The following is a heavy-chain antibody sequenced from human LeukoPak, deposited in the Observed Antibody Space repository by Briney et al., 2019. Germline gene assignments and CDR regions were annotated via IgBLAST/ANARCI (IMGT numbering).Heavy chain of an antibody. D-gene: IGHD3-3*01. CDR1: EFTFSSYE. Sequence: GGSLRLSCAASEFTFSSYEMNWVRQAPGKGLEWVPYISSSGDTIYYADSVKGRFTISRDNAKNSLYLQMNSLRAEDTAVYYCARVPRSTRIPIFRWGQGTLVTVSS. V-gene: IGHV3-48*03. CDR3: ARVPRSTRIPIFR. J-gene: IGHJ4*02. CDR2: ISSSGDTI.